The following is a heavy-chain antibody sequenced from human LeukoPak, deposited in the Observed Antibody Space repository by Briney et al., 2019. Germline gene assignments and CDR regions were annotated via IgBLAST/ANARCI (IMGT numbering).Heavy chain of an antibody. J-gene: IGHJ3*02. V-gene: IGHV3-48*03. CDR1: GFTFSSYA. CDR3: ARDKVLGIGPDAFDI. CDR2: ISSSGSTI. D-gene: IGHD1-14*01. Sequence: GGSLRLSCAASGFTFSSYAMNWVRQAPGKGLEWVSYISSSGSTIYYADSVKGRFTISRDNAKNSLYLQMNSLRAEDTAVYYCARDKVLGIGPDAFDIWGQGTMVTVSS.